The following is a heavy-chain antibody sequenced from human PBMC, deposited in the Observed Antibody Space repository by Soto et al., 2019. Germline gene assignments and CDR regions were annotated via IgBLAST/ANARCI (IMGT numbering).Heavy chain of an antibody. D-gene: IGHD3-16*02. CDR2: ISTSSSTI. J-gene: IGHJ4*02. CDR1: GFTFSSYN. CDR3: ARDIPRYSFYFDY. Sequence: PGVSLRLSCAASGFTFSSYNMNWVRQAPGKGLEWISYISTSSSTIYYGDSVKGRFTISRDNAKDSLFLQMNSLRAEDTAVYYCARDIPRYSFYFDYWGQGTLVTVSS. V-gene: IGHV3-48*01.